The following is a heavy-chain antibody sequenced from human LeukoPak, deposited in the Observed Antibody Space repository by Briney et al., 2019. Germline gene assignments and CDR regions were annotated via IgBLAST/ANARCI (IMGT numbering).Heavy chain of an antibody. Sequence: ASVKVSCKASGYTFTSYDINWVRQATGQGLEWMGWMNPNSGNTGYAQKFQGRVTMTRNTSISTAYMELSSLRSEDTAVYYCARDFAPYGTSFNYWGQGTLVTVSS. CDR2: MNPNSGNT. J-gene: IGHJ4*01. CDR3: ARDFAPYGTSFNY. D-gene: IGHD3-9*01. CDR1: GYTFTSYD. V-gene: IGHV1-8*01.